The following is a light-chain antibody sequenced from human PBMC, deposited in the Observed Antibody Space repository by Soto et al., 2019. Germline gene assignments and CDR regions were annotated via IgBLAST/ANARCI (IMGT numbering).Light chain of an antibody. J-gene: IGKJ1*01. CDR1: QTISSW. CDR2: KAS. V-gene: IGKV1-5*03. CDR3: QQYSTYST. Sequence: DIQMTQSPSTLSGSVGSRFTITCRASQTISSWLAWYKQKPGKAPKLLIYKASTLKSGVPSSLSGSGSGTEFPLTISRMKPDDFATYYCQQYSTYSTFGQGTKVDIK.